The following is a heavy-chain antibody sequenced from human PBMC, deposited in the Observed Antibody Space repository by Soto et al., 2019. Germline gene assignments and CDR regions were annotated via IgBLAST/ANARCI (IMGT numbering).Heavy chain of an antibody. Sequence: SETLSLTCTVSGGSISSYYWSWIRQPPGKGLEWIGYIYYSGSTNYNPSLKSRVTISVDTSKNQFSLKLSSVTAADTAVYYCERDRSFNRFDPWGQGTLVTVSS. CDR1: GGSISSYY. CDR3: ERDRSFNRFDP. J-gene: IGHJ5*02. CDR2: IYYSGST. V-gene: IGHV4-59*01.